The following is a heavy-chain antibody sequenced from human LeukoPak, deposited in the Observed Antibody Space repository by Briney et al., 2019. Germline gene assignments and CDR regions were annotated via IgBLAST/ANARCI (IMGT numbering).Heavy chain of an antibody. CDR1: GFTFSNYG. V-gene: IGHV3-30*18. D-gene: IGHD2-2*01. Sequence: AGRSLRLSCAASGFTFSNYGMHWVRQAPGKGLEWVAVISYDGNSKYYVDSVKGRFTISRDDSKNTLYLQMNSLRAEDTAVYYCAKGYCSSTSCYPEAPSDYWGQGTLVTVSS. J-gene: IGHJ4*02. CDR3: AKGYCSSTSCYPEAPSDY. CDR2: ISYDGNSK.